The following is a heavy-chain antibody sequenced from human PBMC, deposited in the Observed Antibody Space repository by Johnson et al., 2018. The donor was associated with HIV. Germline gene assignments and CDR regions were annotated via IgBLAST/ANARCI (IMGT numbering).Heavy chain of an antibody. Sequence: QVQLVESGGGVVQPGRSLRLSCAASRLTLSDSYMSWIRQAPGKGLEWVSYISGSGNAIYYADSVRGRFTISRDNAKNSLYLQMNSLRAEDTALYYCGRELIVRSTNALDIWGQGTMVTVSS. CDR2: ISGSGNAI. V-gene: IGHV3-11*01. CDR3: GRELIVRSTNALDI. J-gene: IGHJ3*02. D-gene: IGHD1-26*01. CDR1: RLTLSDSY.